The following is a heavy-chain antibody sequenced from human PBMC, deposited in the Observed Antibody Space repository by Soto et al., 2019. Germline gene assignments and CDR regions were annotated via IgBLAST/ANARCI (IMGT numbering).Heavy chain of an antibody. J-gene: IGHJ6*02. CDR2: MNPNSGNT. CDR1: GYTFTSYD. D-gene: IGHD1-26*01. V-gene: IGHV1-8*01. CDR3: ARGRPRYSGSDEGYYYYGIDV. Sequence: QVQLVQSGAEVKKPGASVKVSCKASGYTFTSYDINWVRQATGQGLAWMGWMNPNSGNTGYAQKFQGRVTMTRNTTISTAYMELSSLRAEDTDVYYCARGRPRYSGSDEGYYYYGIDVWGQGTTVTVSS.